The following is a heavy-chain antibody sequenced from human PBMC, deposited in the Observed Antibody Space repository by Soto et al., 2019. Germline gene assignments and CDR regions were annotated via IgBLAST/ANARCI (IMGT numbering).Heavy chain of an antibody. D-gene: IGHD2-2*02. CDR1: GGSFSGYY. CDR3: ARVTGYCSSTSCYTGIRYYYYGMDV. CDR2: INHSGST. V-gene: IGHV4-34*01. J-gene: IGHJ6*02. Sequence: SETLSLTCAVYGGSFSGYYWSWIRQPPGKGLEWIGEINHSGSTNSNPSLKSRVTISVDTSKNQFSLKLSSVTAADTAVYYCARVTGYCSSTSCYTGIRYYYYGMDVWGQGTTVTVSS.